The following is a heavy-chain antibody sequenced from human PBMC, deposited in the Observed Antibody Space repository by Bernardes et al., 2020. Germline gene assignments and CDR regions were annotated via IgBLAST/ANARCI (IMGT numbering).Heavy chain of an antibody. J-gene: IGHJ4*02. V-gene: IGHV3-15*01. D-gene: IGHD3-16*02. CDR1: GFTFTNAW. CDR3: TTDRYYDYIWGSYRFPFDY. Sequence: GGSLRLSCAASGFTFTNAWMSWVRQAPGKGLEWVGRIKSKTYGGATDYAAPVKGRFTISRDDSKNTLYLQMNSLKTEDTAVYYCTTDRYYDYIWGSYRFPFDYWGQGTLVTVSS. CDR2: IKSKTYGGAT.